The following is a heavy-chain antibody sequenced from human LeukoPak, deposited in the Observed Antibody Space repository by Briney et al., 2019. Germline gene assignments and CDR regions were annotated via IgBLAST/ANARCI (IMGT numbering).Heavy chain of an antibody. D-gene: IGHD2-2*01. CDR2: ISGNGDST. V-gene: IGHV3-23*01. Sequence: GGSLRLSCAASGFTFSSYAMSWVRQAPGKGLEWVSVISGNGDSTFYADSVKGRFTISRDNPKNTLFLQMNSLRAEDTAVYYCAKGVTASCYAALNFWGRGTLVTVSS. CDR1: GFTFSSYA. CDR3: AKGVTASCYAALNF. J-gene: IGHJ4*02.